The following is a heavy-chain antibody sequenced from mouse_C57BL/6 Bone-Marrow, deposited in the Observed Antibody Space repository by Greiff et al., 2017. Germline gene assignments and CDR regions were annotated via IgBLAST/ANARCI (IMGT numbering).Heavy chain of an antibody. D-gene: IGHD2-4*01. J-gene: IGHJ2*01. V-gene: IGHV5-6*02. CDR1: GFTFSSYG. CDR3: ARLGITTGFDY. CDR2: ICSGGSYT. Sequence: EVMLVESGGDLVKPGGSLKLSCAASGFTFSSYGMSWVRQSPDKRLEWVATICSGGSYTYYPDSVKGRFTISRDNAKNTLYLQMISLKSEDTAMYYCARLGITTGFDYWGQGTTLTVSS.